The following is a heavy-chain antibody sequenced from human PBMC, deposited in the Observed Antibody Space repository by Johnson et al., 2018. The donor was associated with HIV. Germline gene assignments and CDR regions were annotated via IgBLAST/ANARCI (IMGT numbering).Heavy chain of an antibody. D-gene: IGHD2-21*01. CDR3: AKDQGDEAFDI. Sequence: QVQLVESGGGVVQPGGSLRLSCAASGFIFSSYGMHWVRQAPGKGLEWVEFIRDDGSNKDYANAVKGRFTISRDNPKNTRYLQMNILRAEDTAVYYCAKDQGDEAFDIWGQGTMVTVSS. V-gene: IGHV3-30*02. J-gene: IGHJ3*02. CDR2: IRDDGSNK. CDR1: GFIFSSYG.